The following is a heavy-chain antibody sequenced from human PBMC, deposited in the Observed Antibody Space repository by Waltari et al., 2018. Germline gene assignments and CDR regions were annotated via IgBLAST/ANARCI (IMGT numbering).Heavy chain of an antibody. CDR3: ATALGDSSSASRPFDF. D-gene: IGHD6-19*01. CDR1: GYTFSDYY. Sequence: EVQLLQSGAELKEPGTTVRISCKVSGYTFSDYYLHWVQQAPGKGLRWMGLCDPEDGETIYADNFQGRVTISADTSTDTAFMELSSLRSEDTAVFYCATALGDSSSASRPFDFWGQGTMITVSS. J-gene: IGHJ3*01. V-gene: IGHV1-69-2*01. CDR2: CDPEDGET.